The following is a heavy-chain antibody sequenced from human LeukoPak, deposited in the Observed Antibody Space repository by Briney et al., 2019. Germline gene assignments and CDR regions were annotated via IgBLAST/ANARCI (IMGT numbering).Heavy chain of an antibody. CDR3: ARDGSGSYYPLRLGMDV. J-gene: IGHJ6*02. V-gene: IGHV1-69*04. CDR2: IIPILGIA. D-gene: IGHD3-10*01. Sequence: GASVKVSCKASGGTFSSYAISWVRQAPGQGLEWMGRIIPILGIANYAQKFQGRVTITADKSTSTAYMELSSLRSEDTAVYYCARDGSGSYYPLRLGMDVWGQGTTVTVSS. CDR1: GGTFSSYA.